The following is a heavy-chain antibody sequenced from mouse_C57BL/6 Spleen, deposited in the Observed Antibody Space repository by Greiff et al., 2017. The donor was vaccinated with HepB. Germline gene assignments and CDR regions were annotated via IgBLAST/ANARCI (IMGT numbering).Heavy chain of an antibody. V-gene: IGHV5-6*01. Sequence: EVKLVESGGDLVKPGGSLKLSCAASGFTFSSYGMSWVRQTPDKRLEWVATISSGGSYTYYPDSVKGRFTISRDNAKNTLYLQMSSLKSEDTAMYYCARHEEYYGNYEGVFAMDYWGQGTSVTVSS. CDR3: ARHEEYYGNYEGVFAMDY. CDR1: GFTFSSYG. D-gene: IGHD2-1*01. J-gene: IGHJ4*01. CDR2: ISSGGSYT.